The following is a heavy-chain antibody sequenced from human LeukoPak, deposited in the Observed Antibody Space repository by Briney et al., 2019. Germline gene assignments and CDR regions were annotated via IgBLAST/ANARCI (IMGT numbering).Heavy chain of an antibody. CDR3: ARGPFGVVPAAKNWFDP. J-gene: IGHJ5*02. Sequence: PSETLSLTCTVSGGSISSYYWSWIRQPPGKGLEWIGYIYYSGTTNYNPSLKSRVTISVDTSKNQFSLKLSSVTAADTAVYYCARGPFGVVPAAKNWFDPWGQGTLVTVSS. CDR2: IYYSGTT. D-gene: IGHD2-2*01. V-gene: IGHV4-59*01. CDR1: GGSISSYY.